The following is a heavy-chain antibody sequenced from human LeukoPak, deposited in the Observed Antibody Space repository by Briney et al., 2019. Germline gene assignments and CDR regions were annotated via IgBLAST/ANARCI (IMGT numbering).Heavy chain of an antibody. D-gene: IGHD2-2*01. CDR1: GFTFSSYS. J-gene: IGHJ4*02. CDR3: ASGRWGYCSRTSRPLDY. V-gene: IGHV3-48*01. Sequence: GGSLRLSCAASGFTFSSYSMKWVRQAPGKGLEWVAYISSRSSTIYYADSVKGRFTVSRDNAKNSLYLQMNSLRAEDTAVYYCASGRWGYCSRTSRPLDYWGQGTLVTVSS. CDR2: ISSRSSTI.